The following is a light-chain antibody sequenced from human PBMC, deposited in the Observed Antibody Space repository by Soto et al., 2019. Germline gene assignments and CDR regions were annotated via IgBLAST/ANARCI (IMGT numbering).Light chain of an antibody. CDR1: SSDVGGYNF. CDR2: DVN. J-gene: IGLJ2*01. V-gene: IGLV2-11*01. Sequence: QSVLTQPRSVSGSPGQSVTISCTGTSSDVGGYNFVSWYQQHPGNAPKLMIYDVNKRPSGVTDRFSGSKSGNTASLTISWRQAEDEADYDCCSYAGSYSVVFCGGTKLTVL. CDR3: CSYAGSYSVV.